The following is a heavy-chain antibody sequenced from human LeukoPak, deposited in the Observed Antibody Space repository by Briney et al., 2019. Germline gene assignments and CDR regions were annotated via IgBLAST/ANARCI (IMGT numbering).Heavy chain of an antibody. CDR2: INAGNGNT. Sequence: ASVTVSCKASGYTFTSYAMHWVRQAPGQGLEWMGWINAGNGNTKYSQKFKGRVTITRDTSASTAYMELSSLRSEDTAVYYCARAVVVVAAFDYWGQGTLVTVSS. D-gene: IGHD2-15*01. CDR3: ARAVVVVAAFDY. J-gene: IGHJ4*02. CDR1: GYTFTSYA. V-gene: IGHV1-3*01.